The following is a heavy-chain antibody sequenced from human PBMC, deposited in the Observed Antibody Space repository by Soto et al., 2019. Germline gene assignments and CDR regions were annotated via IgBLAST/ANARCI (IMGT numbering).Heavy chain of an antibody. CDR3: ARAVVVVTAIRN. Sequence: VGSLRLSCAASGFTFSSYWMHWVRQAPGKGLVWVSRINSDGSSTSYADSVKGRFTISRDNAKNTLYLQMNSLRAEDTAVYYCARAVVVVTAIRNWGQGTLVTVSS. J-gene: IGHJ4*02. V-gene: IGHV3-74*01. CDR2: INSDGSST. D-gene: IGHD2-21*02. CDR1: GFTFSSYW.